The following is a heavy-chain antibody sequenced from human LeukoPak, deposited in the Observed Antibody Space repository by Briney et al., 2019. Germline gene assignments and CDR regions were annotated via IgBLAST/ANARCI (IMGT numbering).Heavy chain of an antibody. D-gene: IGHD6-13*01. CDR1: GYTFTSYG. Sequence: ASVKVSCKASGYTFTSYGISWVRQAPGQGLEGMGWISAYNGNTNYAQKLQGRVTMTTDTSTSTAYMELRSLRSDDTAVYYCARDRGPIAAAGTRVDYWGQGTLVTVSS. J-gene: IGHJ4*02. V-gene: IGHV1-18*01. CDR3: ARDRGPIAAAGTRVDY. CDR2: ISAYNGNT.